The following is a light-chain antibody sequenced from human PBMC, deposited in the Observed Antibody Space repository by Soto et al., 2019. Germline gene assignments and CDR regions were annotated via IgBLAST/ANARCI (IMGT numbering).Light chain of an antibody. J-gene: IGKJ2*01. V-gene: IGKV3-20*01. CDR2: GAS. Sequence: EIVLTQSPGTLSLSPGERATLSCRASQSVSSSYLAGYQQKPGQAPSLLIYGASSRATGTPDRFSGSGSGTDFTLTISRLAPEDFAVYYCQQYGSSLPYTFGQGTKLEIK. CDR3: QQYGSSLPYT. CDR1: QSVSSSY.